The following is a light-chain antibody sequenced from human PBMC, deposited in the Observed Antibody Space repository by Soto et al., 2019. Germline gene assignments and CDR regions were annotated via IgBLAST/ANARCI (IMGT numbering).Light chain of an antibody. CDR1: QSIASY. V-gene: IGKV1-39*01. CDR2: STS. Sequence: DIQMAQSQSSLSASVGDRVTITCRASQSIASYLSWYQQKPGKAPKLLIYSTSTLQSGVPSRFSGSGSETDFTLTIRSLQPEDFATYYCQQSYRSQWTVGQGTKVDIK. CDR3: QQSYRSQWT. J-gene: IGKJ1*01.